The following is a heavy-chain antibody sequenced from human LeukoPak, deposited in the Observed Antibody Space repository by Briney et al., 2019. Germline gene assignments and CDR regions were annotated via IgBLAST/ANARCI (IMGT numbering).Heavy chain of an antibody. Sequence: PSETLSLTCTVSGGSISSSSYYWGWIRQPPGKGLEWIGSIYYSGSTYYNPSLKSRVTISVDTSKNQVSLKLSSVTAADTAVYYCARHHDYGDYYFDYWGXXTLVTVSS. J-gene: IGHJ4*01. V-gene: IGHV4-39*07. CDR1: GGSISSSSYY. CDR2: IYYSGST. D-gene: IGHD4-17*01. CDR3: ARHHDYGDYYFDY.